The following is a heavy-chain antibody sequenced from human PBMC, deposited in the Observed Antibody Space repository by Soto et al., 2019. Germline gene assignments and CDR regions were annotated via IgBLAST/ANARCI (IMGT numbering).Heavy chain of an antibody. D-gene: IGHD6-19*01. Sequence: PSETLSLTCSVSGYSISSGYYWGWIRQPPGKGLEWIGSSYHIGSTYYNPSLTSRVTISVDTSKNQFSLKLSSVTAADTAVYYCARDSRSSGWYLLNYWGQGTLVTVSS. J-gene: IGHJ4*02. CDR2: SYHIGST. CDR1: GYSISSGYY. CDR3: ARDSRSSGWYLLNY. V-gene: IGHV4-38-2*02.